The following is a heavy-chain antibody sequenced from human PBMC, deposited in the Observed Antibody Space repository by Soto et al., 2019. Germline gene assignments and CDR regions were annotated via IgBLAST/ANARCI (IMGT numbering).Heavy chain of an antibody. D-gene: IGHD3-22*01. J-gene: IGHJ4*02. CDR1: GGSINSADYY. CDR2: MYYSGST. CDR3: ARVVHYYHDSGPPDY. Sequence: PSETLSLTCTVSGGSINSADYYWSWIRQPPGKGLEWIGYMYYSGSTYYNPSLRSRITMSGDTSKNQFSLKLSSVTAADTAMYYCARVVHYYHDSGPPDYWGQGNPVTVS. V-gene: IGHV4-30-4*01.